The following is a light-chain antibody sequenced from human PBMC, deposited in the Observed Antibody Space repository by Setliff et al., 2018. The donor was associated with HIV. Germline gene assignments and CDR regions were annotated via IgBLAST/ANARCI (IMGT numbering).Light chain of an antibody. CDR3: LLSYGGARV. CDR1: TGAVTSGHY. V-gene: IGLV7-46*01. Sequence: QPVVTQESSLTVSPGGTISLTCVSSTGAVTSGHYPHWFQQKPGQVPRPLIYDATKRHSWTPSRFSGSLLRDKAALTLSNAQAEDEADYYCLLSYGGARVFGSGTKVTVL. CDR2: DAT. J-gene: IGLJ1*01.